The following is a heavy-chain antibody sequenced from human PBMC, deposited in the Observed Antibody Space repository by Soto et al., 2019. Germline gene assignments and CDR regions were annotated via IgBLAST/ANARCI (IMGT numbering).Heavy chain of an antibody. D-gene: IGHD3-10*01. CDR3: AKNRTVRGVSITFYCEY. CDR2: IYSGGST. Sequence: PGGSLRLSCAASGFTFSSNYMSWVRQAPGKGLEWVSVIYSGGSTYYADSVKGRFTISRDNSKNTLYLQMNSLRAEDTAVYYCAKNRTVRGVSITFYCEYWGQGT. CDR1: GFTFSSNY. V-gene: IGHV3-66*01. J-gene: IGHJ4*02.